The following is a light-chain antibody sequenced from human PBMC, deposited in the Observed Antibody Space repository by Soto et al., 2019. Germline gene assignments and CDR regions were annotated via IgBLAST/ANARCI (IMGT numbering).Light chain of an antibody. CDR2: WAS. Sequence: DIVMTQSPDSLAVSLGERATINCKSSQSVLYSSNNNNYLAWYQQKPGQPPRLLIYWASTRESGVPDRFSGSGSGTDFALTISSLQAEDVAVYYCQQYYSIPITFGQGTRLEIK. CDR1: QSVLYSSNNNNY. CDR3: QQYYSIPIT. J-gene: IGKJ5*01. V-gene: IGKV4-1*01.